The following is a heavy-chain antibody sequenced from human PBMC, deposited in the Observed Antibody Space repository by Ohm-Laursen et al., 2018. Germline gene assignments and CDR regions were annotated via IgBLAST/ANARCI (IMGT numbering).Heavy chain of an antibody. CDR3: ARALSGSYLYY. CDR2: ISYDGSNK. V-gene: IGHV3-33*05. J-gene: IGHJ4*02. CDR1: GFTFSSYG. Sequence: SLRLSCAASGFTFSSYGMHWVRQAPGKGLEWVAVISYDGSNKYYADSVKGRFTISRDNSKNSLYLQMNSLRAEDTAVYYCARALSGSYLYYWGQGTLVTVSS. D-gene: IGHD1-26*01.